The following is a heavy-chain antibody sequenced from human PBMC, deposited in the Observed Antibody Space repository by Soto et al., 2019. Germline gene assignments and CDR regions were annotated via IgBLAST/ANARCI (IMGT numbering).Heavy chain of an antibody. J-gene: IGHJ6*02. Sequence: GESLKISCEASGYSFNSYWISWVRQMPGKGLEWMGRIDPSDSYTNYSPSFQGHVTISADKSISTAYLQWSSLKASDTAMYYCARQYSSSWPYYYYGMDVWGQGTTVTVSS. CDR1: GYSFNSYW. CDR2: IDPSDSYT. D-gene: IGHD6-13*01. V-gene: IGHV5-10-1*01. CDR3: ARQYSSSWPYYYYGMDV.